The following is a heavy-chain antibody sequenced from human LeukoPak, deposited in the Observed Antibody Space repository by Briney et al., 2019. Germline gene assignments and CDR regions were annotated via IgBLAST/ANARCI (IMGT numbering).Heavy chain of an antibody. CDR1: GFTFSSYW. CDR2: INSDGSST. D-gene: IGHD3-10*01. V-gene: IGHV3-74*01. J-gene: IGHJ6*02. Sequence: GGSLRLSCAASGFTFSSYWMHWVRQAPGKGLVWVSRINSDGSSTSYADSVKGRFTISRDNAKNTLYLQMNSLRAEDTAVYYCAREGVSSYGSGSYHKFTAYGMDVWGQGTTVTVSS. CDR3: AREGVSSYGSGSYHKFTAYGMDV.